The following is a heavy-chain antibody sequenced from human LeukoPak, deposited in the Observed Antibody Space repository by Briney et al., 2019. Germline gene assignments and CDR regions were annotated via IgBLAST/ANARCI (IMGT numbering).Heavy chain of an antibody. J-gene: IGHJ5*02. V-gene: IGHV1-2*02. CDR2: INPNSGGT. CDR1: GYTFTGYY. CDR3: ARARTPIAARTNWFDP. D-gene: IGHD6-6*01. Sequence: ASVKVSCKASGYTFTGYYMHWVRQAPGQGLEWMGWINPNSGGTNYAQNFQGRVTMTRDTSISTAYMELSRLRSDDTAVYYCARARTPIAARTNWFDPWGQGTLVTVSS.